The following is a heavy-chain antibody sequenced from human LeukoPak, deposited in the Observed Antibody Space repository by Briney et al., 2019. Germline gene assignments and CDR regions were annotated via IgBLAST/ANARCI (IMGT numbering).Heavy chain of an antibody. CDR1: GYTFIDYY. D-gene: IGHD6-19*01. CDR2: INPNSGAT. Sequence: GASVKVSCKASGYTFIDYYIHWVRQAPGQGPEWMGWINPNSGATNYAQKFQGRVTMARDTSVTTASMDLTRLTSDDTAVYYCALNTDISGWHYFDYWGQGTLVSVSS. V-gene: IGHV1-2*02. CDR3: ALNTDISGWHYFDY. J-gene: IGHJ4*02.